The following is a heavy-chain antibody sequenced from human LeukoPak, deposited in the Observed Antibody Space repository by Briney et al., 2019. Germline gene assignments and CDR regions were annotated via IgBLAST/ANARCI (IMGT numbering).Heavy chain of an antibody. D-gene: IGHD6-13*01. Sequence: PSETLSLTCTVSGGSISSDYWSWIRQPPGKGLEWIGYIYYSGSAYYNPSLKSRVTISVDTSKNQFSLRLSSVTAADTAVYYCARGGSSSDYYYMDVWGKGTTVTVSS. CDR3: ARGGSSSDYYYMDV. CDR2: IYYSGSA. J-gene: IGHJ6*03. CDR1: GGSISSDY. V-gene: IGHV4-59*01.